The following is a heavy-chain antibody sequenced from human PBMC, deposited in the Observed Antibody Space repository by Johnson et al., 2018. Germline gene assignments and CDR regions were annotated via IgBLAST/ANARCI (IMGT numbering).Heavy chain of an antibody. Sequence: VQLQESGGGLVQXGGSLKLSCAASGFTFSGSAMHWVRQASGKGLEWVGRIRSKANSYATAYAASVKGRFTISRDDSKNTAYLQMNSRRAEDTAVYYCANMRWLQPDAAAFDIWGQGTMVTVSS. D-gene: IGHD5-24*01. CDR3: ANMRWLQPDAAAFDI. CDR2: IRSKANSYAT. CDR1: GFTFSGSA. J-gene: IGHJ3*02. V-gene: IGHV3-73*02.